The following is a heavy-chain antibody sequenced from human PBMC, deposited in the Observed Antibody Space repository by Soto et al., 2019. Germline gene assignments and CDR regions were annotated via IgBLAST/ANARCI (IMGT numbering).Heavy chain of an antibody. CDR1: GGSISSYY. CDR3: ARCKGYSSSWYIGDYYYGMDV. J-gene: IGHJ6*02. Sequence: SETLSLTCTVSGGSISSYYWIWIRQPPGKGLEWIGYIYYSGSTNYNPSLKSRVTISVDTSKNQFSLKLSSVTAADTAVYYCARCKGYSSSWYIGDYYYGMDVWGQGTTVTVSS. V-gene: IGHV4-59*01. CDR2: IYYSGST. D-gene: IGHD6-13*01.